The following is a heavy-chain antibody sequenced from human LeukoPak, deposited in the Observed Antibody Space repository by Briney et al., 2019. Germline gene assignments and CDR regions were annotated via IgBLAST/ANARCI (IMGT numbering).Heavy chain of an antibody. J-gene: IGHJ6*02. Sequence: GGSLRLSCAASGFTFSNYGMHWVRQAPGKGLEWVANIKQDGSEKYYVDSVKGRFTISRDNAKNSLYLQMNSLRAEDTAVYYCARPGDPMAEVRGAPGYYYYYGMDVWGQGTTVTVSS. CDR1: GFTFSNYG. D-gene: IGHD3-10*01. CDR3: ARPGDPMAEVRGAPGYYYYYGMDV. CDR2: IKQDGSEK. V-gene: IGHV3-7*01.